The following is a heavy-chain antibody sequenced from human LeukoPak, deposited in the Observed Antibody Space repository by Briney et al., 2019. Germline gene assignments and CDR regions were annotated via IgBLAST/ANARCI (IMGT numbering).Heavy chain of an antibody. V-gene: IGHV4-59*01. Sequence: SETLSLTCTVSGGSIRSYYWSWIRQSPGKGLEWIGYIYYSVSTNYNPSLKSRVTISVDTSKNQFSLKLSSVTAADTAVYYCARAWELRGDSFDIWGQGTVVTVSS. CDR2: IYYSVST. D-gene: IGHD1-26*01. CDR1: GGSIRSYY. CDR3: ARAWELRGDSFDI. J-gene: IGHJ3*02.